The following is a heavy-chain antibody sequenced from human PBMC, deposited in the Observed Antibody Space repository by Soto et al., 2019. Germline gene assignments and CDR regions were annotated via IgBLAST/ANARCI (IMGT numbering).Heavy chain of an antibody. V-gene: IGHV3-21*01. Sequence: GGSLRLSCVGSGFNVSSYSLNWVRQAPGKGLEWVSSISSSNKYIYYADSPKGRFTISRDNAKNSLFLQMNSLRVDDTAIYYCASRKVVVGKGFDPWGQGTLVTVSS. CDR3: ASRKVVVGKGFDP. J-gene: IGHJ5*02. D-gene: IGHD3-22*01. CDR2: ISSSNKYI. CDR1: GFNVSSYS.